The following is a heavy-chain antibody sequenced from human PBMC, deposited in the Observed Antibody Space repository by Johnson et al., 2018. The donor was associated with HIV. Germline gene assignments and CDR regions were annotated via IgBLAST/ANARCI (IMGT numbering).Heavy chain of an antibody. CDR3: ARGPGDNWDAFDI. J-gene: IGHJ3*02. V-gene: IGHV3-74*01. D-gene: IGHD1-1*01. Sequence: VQLVESGGGLVQPGGSLRLSCAASGFTFNDYWMHWVRQPPGKGLVWVSRINSDGSTTNYADSVKGRFTISRDNAKNKLYLQMNSLRAEDTAVYYCARGPGDNWDAFDIWGQGTMVTVSS. CDR2: INSDGSTT. CDR1: GFTFNDYW.